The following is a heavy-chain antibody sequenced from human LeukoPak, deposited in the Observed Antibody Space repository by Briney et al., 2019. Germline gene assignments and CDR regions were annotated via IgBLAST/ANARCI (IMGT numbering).Heavy chain of an antibody. J-gene: IGHJ4*02. CDR3: ARFSVDTAMAPGFY. D-gene: IGHD5-18*01. Sequence: SEALSLTCAVYGGSFSGYYWSWIRQPPGKGLEWIGEINHSGSTNYNPSLKSRVTISVDTSKNQFSLKLSSVTAADTAVYYCARFSVDTAMAPGFYWGQGTLVTVSS. V-gene: IGHV4-34*01. CDR1: GGSFSGYY. CDR2: INHSGST.